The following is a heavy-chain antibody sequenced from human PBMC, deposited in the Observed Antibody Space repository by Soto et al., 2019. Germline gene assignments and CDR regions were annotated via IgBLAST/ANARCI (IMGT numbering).Heavy chain of an antibody. CDR1: GDTFTSYG. CDR2: ISAYNGNT. Sequence: ASVKVSCKASGDTFTSYGISWVRQAPGQGLEWMGWISAYNGNTNYAQKLQGRVTMTTDTSTSTAYMELRSLRSDDTAVYYCARVWIQLWGDYYFDYWGQGTLVTVSS. V-gene: IGHV1-18*01. J-gene: IGHJ4*02. CDR3: ARVWIQLWGDYYFDY. D-gene: IGHD5-18*01.